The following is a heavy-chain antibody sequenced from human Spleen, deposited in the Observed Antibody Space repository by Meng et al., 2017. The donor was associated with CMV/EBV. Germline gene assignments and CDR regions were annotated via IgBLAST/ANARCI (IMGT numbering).Heavy chain of an antibody. D-gene: IGHD3-22*01. Sequence: GGSLRLSCAASGFTYNNSIMVWVRQAPGKGLEWVSSISNTATYIYYADSVKGRFTISRDNAKNSLHLQMNSLRVEDTAVYYCAKVVHYYDGYYYYGMDVWGQGTTFTVSS. CDR1: GFTYNNSI. J-gene: IGHJ6*02. CDR2: ISNTATYI. V-gene: IGHV3-21*04. CDR3: AKVVHYYDGYYYYGMDV.